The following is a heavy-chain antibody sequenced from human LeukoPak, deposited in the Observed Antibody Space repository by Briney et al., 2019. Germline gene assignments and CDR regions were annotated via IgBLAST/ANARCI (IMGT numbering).Heavy chain of an antibody. CDR3: ARDRGMDV. Sequence: ASVKVSCKASGYTFTSYAIHWVRQAPGQRFGWMGWINVGNGNTEYSQKFQGRVTITRDTSASTVYMELSSLRSEDTAVYYCARDRGMDVWGQGTTVTVSS. CDR1: GYTFTSYA. CDR2: INVGNGNT. V-gene: IGHV1-3*01. J-gene: IGHJ6*02.